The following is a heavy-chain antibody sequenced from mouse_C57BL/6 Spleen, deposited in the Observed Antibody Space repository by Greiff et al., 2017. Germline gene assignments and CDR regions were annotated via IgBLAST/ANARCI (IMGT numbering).Heavy chain of an antibody. CDR1: GYAFTNYL. J-gene: IGHJ2*01. D-gene: IGHD2-2*01. CDR2: INPGSGGT. CDR3: ARVGLPYYFDY. V-gene: IGHV1-54*01. Sequence: QVQLQQSGAALVRPGTSVKVSCKASGYAFTNYLIEWVKQRPGPGLEWIGVINPGSGGTNYHEKFKGKATLTSDKSSSTAYMQLSSLTSADSAVYFCARVGLPYYFDYWGQGTTLTVSS.